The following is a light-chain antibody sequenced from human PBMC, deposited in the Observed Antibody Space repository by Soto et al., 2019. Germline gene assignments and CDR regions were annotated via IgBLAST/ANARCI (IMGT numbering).Light chain of an antibody. CDR3: QQHSNWPPIT. J-gene: IGKJ5*01. V-gene: IGKV3-11*01. Sequence: EIVYPQSPATLSLSPGARATLSCRASQSVSSYLAWYQQKPGQAPRLLIYDASDRATGIPGRFSGSGSGTDFTLTISSLEPEDFAVYYCQQHSNWPPITFGQGTRLEIK. CDR2: DAS. CDR1: QSVSSY.